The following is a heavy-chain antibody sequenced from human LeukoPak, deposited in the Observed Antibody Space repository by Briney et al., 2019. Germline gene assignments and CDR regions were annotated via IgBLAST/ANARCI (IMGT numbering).Heavy chain of an antibody. CDR2: ISYHGSNK. D-gene: IGHD6-19*01. CDR1: GFTVSSFG. J-gene: IGHJ4*02. CDR3: AKGHSSGWYYFDY. Sequence: GGTLRLSCAASGFTVSSFGMHWVRQAPGKGLEWVAVISYHGSNKYYADSVKGRFTISRDNYKNTLYLQMNSLRAEDTAMYYCAKGHSSGWYYFDYWGQGTLVTVSS. V-gene: IGHV3-30*18.